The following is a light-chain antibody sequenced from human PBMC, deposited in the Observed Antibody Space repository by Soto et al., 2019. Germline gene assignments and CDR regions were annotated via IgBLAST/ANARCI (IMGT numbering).Light chain of an antibody. CDR3: SSWDDSLDGPV. J-gene: IGLJ3*02. V-gene: IGLV1-44*01. CDR1: YSNIGSNF. Sequence: QSVLTQPPSASATPGQTVTISCSGRYSNIGSNFVSWYQRLPGTAPKLPTKGIIQRPPGVPDRFSGSKSGTSASLTISGLQSEDEADYFCSSWDDSLDGPVFGGGTQLTVL. CDR2: GII.